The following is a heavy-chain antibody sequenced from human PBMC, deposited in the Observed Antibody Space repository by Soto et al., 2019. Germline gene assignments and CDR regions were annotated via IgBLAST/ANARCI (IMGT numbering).Heavy chain of an antibody. V-gene: IGHV4-34*01. CDR2: INHSGST. CDR3: ARGNKLPRGYCTNGVCYSEYFQH. D-gene: IGHD2-8*01. J-gene: IGHJ1*01. Sequence: SVTLSLTCAVYGGSFSGYYWSWIRQPPGKGLEWIGEINHSGSTNYNPSLKSRVTISVDTSKNQFSLKLSSVTAADTAVYYCARGNKLPRGYCTNGVCYSEYFQHWGQGTLVTVSS. CDR1: GGSFSGYY.